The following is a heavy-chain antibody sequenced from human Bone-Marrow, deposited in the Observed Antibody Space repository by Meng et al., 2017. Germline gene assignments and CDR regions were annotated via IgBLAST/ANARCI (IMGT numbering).Heavy chain of an antibody. D-gene: IGHD2-15*01. V-gene: IGHV4-31*01. CDR2: IYYTENT. J-gene: IGHJ5*02. CDR1: GGSINSAGYY. Sequence: LQGSGPGLVKPAQGLSLTCSGSGGSINSAGYYWSWIRQHPGKGLEWFGYIYYTENTYYNPSLKSPMTISLDKSKNQFSLKLNSVTVADTAVYYCARGRASCSSGGCSLGWFDPWGQGTLVTVSS. CDR3: ARGRASCSSGGCSLGWFDP.